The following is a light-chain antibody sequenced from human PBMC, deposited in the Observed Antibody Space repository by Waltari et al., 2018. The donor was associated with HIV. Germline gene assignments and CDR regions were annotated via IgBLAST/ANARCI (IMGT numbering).Light chain of an antibody. CDR3: SSYTNSDTRV. V-gene: IGLV2-14*03. Sequence: QSALTQPASVSGSPGQSTTISCTGTSSDIGRYKFVSWYQQHPGKAPKLMIYDVSNRAPGVSTRFSGSKSGDTASLTISGLQAEDEADYYCSSYTNSDTRVFGTGTKVTVL. CDR1: SSDIGRYKF. CDR2: DVS. J-gene: IGLJ1*01.